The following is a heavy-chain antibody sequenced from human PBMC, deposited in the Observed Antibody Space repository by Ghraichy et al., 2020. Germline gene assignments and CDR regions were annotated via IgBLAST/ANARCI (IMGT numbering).Heavy chain of an antibody. Sequence: SETLSLTCTVSGGSISSYYWSWIRQPPGKGLEWIGYIYYSGSTNYNPSLKSRVTISVDTSKNQFSLKLSSVTAADTAVYYCAGLRYFDWAPSAHAFDIWGQGTMVTVSS. D-gene: IGHD3-9*01. V-gene: IGHV4-59*08. J-gene: IGHJ3*02. CDR1: GGSISSYY. CDR2: IYYSGST. CDR3: AGLRYFDWAPSAHAFDI.